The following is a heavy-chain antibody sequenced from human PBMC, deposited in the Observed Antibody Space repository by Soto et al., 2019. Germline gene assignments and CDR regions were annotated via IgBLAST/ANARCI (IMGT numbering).Heavy chain of an antibody. V-gene: IGHV3-48*01. CDR1: GFTFSSYS. J-gene: IGHJ6*03. Sequence: GGSLRLSCAASGFTFSSYSMNWVRQAPGEGLEWVSYISSSSSTIYYADPVKGRFTISRDNAKNSLYLQMNSLRAEDTAVYYCARDQIAARSYYYYMDVWGKGTTVTVSS. D-gene: IGHD6-6*01. CDR2: ISSSSSTI. CDR3: ARDQIAARSYYYYMDV.